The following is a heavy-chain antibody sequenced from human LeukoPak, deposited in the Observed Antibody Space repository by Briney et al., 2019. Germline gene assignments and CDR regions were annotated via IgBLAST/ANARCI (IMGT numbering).Heavy chain of an antibody. Sequence: GASVKVSCKASGYTFTSYGISWVRQAPGQGLEWMGWISAYNGNTNYAQKLQGRVTMTTDTSTSTAYMELRSLRSDDTAVYYCARVENREYFFGWFDPWGQGTLVTVSS. CDR3: ARVENREYFFGWFDP. CDR1: GYTFTSYG. V-gene: IGHV1-18*01. CDR2: ISAYNGNT. J-gene: IGHJ5*02. D-gene: IGHD2/OR15-2a*01.